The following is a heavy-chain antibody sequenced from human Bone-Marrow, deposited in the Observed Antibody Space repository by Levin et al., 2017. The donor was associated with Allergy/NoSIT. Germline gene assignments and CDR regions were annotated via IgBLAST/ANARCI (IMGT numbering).Heavy chain of an antibody. D-gene: IGHD3-9*01. Sequence: LSLTCAASGFTFGSSGMHWVRQAPGKGLEWVAVISYDGHDKYYADSVQGRFTISRDNSKNILSLQMNSLRVEDTALYYCARIFSSYYMDVWGKGTTVTVAS. CDR1: GFTFGSSG. CDR3: ARIFSSYYMDV. CDR2: ISYDGHDK. V-gene: IGHV3-30*03. J-gene: IGHJ6*03.